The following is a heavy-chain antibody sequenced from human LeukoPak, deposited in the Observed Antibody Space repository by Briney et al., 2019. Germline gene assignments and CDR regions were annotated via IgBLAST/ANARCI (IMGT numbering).Heavy chain of an antibody. Sequence: GVSLRLSCAASGFTFSSYAMSWVRQAPGKGLEWVSAISGSGGSIYYADSVKGRFTISRDNSKNTLYLQMNSLRAEDTAVYYCAKVDTAMGGYFDYWGQGTLVTVSS. CDR1: GFTFSSYA. J-gene: IGHJ4*02. D-gene: IGHD5-18*01. CDR2: ISGSGGSI. V-gene: IGHV3-23*01. CDR3: AKVDTAMGGYFDY.